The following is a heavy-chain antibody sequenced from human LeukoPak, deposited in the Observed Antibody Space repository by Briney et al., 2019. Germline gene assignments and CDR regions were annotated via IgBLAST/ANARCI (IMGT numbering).Heavy chain of an antibody. CDR3: AREQDDFWSGSYYYYAMDV. CDR1: GFIFSSYS. J-gene: IGHJ6*02. D-gene: IGHD3-3*01. CDR2: ISGSSSSI. V-gene: IGHV3-48*02. Sequence: GGSLRLSCAASGFIFSSYSLIWVRQAPGKGLEWVSYISGSSSSIHYADSVKGRFTISRDNAKNSLYLQMNSLRDEDTAVYYCAREQDDFWSGSYYYYAMDVWGQGTTVTVSS.